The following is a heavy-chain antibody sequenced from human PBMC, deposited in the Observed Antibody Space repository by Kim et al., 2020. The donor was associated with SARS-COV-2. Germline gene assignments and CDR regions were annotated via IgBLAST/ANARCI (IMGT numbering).Heavy chain of an antibody. CDR2: IYSGGST. CDR3: AREGIMITFGGVTERGGMDV. Sequence: GGSLRLSCAASGFTVSSNYMSWVRQAPGKGLEWVSVIYSGGSTYYADSVKGRFTISRDNSKNTLYLQMNSLRAEDTAVYYCAREGIMITFGGVTERGGMDVWGQGTTVTVSS. V-gene: IGHV3-66*01. J-gene: IGHJ6*02. CDR1: GFTVSSNY. D-gene: IGHD3-16*01.